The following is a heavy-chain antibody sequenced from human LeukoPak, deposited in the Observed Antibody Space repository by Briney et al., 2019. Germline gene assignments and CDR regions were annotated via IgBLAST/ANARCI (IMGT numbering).Heavy chain of an antibody. CDR2: INHSGST. J-gene: IGHJ4*02. D-gene: IGHD3-9*01. V-gene: IGHV4-34*01. CDR3: ARPAGAGILTGYYYFDY. CDR1: GGSFSGYY. Sequence: SETLSLTCAVYGGSFSGYYWSWIRQPPGKGLEWIGEINHSGSTNYNPSLKSRVTISVDTSKNQFSLKLSSVTAADTAVYYCARPAGAGILTGYYYFDYGGQETLVTVSS.